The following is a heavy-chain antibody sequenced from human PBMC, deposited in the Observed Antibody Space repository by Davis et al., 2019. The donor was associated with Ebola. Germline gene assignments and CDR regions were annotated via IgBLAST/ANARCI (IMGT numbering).Heavy chain of an antibody. CDR2: INPKSGVT. J-gene: IGHJ6*02. D-gene: IGHD1-1*01. V-gene: IGHV1-2*02. CDR3: ARASPPEYNVWSRNPHYHYFAMDV. CDR1: GYTFTGYY. Sequence: ASVKVSCKASGYTFTGYYMNWVRQAPGQGLEWMGWINPKSGVTNYAQKFQGRVTMTRDTSIGTAYMDLSSLGSDDTAVYFCARASPPEYNVWSRNPHYHYFAMDVWGRGTTVTVSS.